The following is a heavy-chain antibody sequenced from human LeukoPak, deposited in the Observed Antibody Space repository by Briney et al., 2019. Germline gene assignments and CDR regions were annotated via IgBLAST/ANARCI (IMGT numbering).Heavy chain of an antibody. D-gene: IGHD3-10*01. CDR2: ISSSSSTI. Sequence: GGSLRLSCAASGFTFSSYSMNWVRQAPGKGLEWVSYISSSSSTIYYADSVKGRFTISRDNSKNTLYLQMNSLRAEDTAVYYCAKDNLFYYGSGSYYHWGQGTLVTVSS. J-gene: IGHJ4*02. CDR1: GFTFSSYS. V-gene: IGHV3-48*01. CDR3: AKDNLFYYGSGSYYH.